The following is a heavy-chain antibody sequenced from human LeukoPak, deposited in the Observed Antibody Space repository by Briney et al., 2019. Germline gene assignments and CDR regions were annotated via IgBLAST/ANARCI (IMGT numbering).Heavy chain of an antibody. CDR3: ARENYCSSTSCYGDRAYYYGMDV. V-gene: IGHV3-30-3*01. Sequence: PGRSLRLSCAASGFTFSSYAMHWVRQAPDKGLEWVAVISYDGSNIYYADSLKGRFTISRDNSKNTLYLQMNSLRAEDTAVYYCARENYCSSTSCYGDRAYYYGMDVWGQGTTVTVSS. D-gene: IGHD2-2*01. CDR1: GFTFSSYA. CDR2: ISYDGSNI. J-gene: IGHJ6*02.